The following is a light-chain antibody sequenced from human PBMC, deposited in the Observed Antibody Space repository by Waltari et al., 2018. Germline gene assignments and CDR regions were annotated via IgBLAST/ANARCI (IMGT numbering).Light chain of an antibody. V-gene: IGKV3-20*01. CDR3: QHYLRLPVT. CDR1: ESVSRA. Sequence: EIVLTQSPGTLSLSVGERATVSCRASESVSRALAWYQQKPGQAPRLLIYGASTRATGIPERFSGSGSGTDVSLTSSRVEPDDFAVYYCQHYLRLPVTFGQGTTVEI. CDR2: GAS. J-gene: IGKJ1*01.